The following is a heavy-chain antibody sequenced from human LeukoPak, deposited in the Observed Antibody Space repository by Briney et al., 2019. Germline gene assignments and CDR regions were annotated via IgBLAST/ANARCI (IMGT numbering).Heavy chain of an antibody. D-gene: IGHD1-1*01. J-gene: IGHJ4*02. CDR2: IYYSGST. V-gene: IGHV4-59*01. CDR3: ARVTDWNDFDY. CDR1: GGSISSYY. Sequence: SETLSLTCTVSGGSISSYYWSWIRQPPGKGLEWIGYIYYSGSTNYNPSLKSRVTISVDTSKNQFSLKLSSVTAADTAVYYCARVTDWNDFDYWGQGTLVTVSS.